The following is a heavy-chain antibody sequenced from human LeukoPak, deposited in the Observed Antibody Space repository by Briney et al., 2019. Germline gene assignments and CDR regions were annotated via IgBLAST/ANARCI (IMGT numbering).Heavy chain of an antibody. D-gene: IGHD1-26*01. V-gene: IGHV3-23*01. CDR2: ISGSGGST. CDR1: GFTFSSYA. Sequence: PGGSLRLSCAASGFTFSSYAMSWVRQAPGKGLEWVSAISGSGGSTYYADSVRGRFTISRDNSKNTLYLQMNSLRAEDTAVYYCAKASGPRSGSFDYWGQGTLVTVSS. J-gene: IGHJ4*02. CDR3: AKASGPRSGSFDY.